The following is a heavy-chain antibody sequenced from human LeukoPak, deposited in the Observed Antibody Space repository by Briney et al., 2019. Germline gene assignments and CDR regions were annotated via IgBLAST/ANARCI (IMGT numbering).Heavy chain of an antibody. J-gene: IGHJ4*02. CDR1: GFTVSSNY. V-gene: IGHV3-23*01. Sequence: TGGSLRLSCAASGFTVSSNYMSWVRQAPGKGLEWVSAISGSGGSTYYADSVKGRFTISRDNSKNTLYLQVNSLRAEDTAVYYCAKAGEEVLLWFGELLYPDYWGQGTLITVSS. CDR2: ISGSGGST. CDR3: AKAGEEVLLWFGELLYPDY. D-gene: IGHD3-10*01.